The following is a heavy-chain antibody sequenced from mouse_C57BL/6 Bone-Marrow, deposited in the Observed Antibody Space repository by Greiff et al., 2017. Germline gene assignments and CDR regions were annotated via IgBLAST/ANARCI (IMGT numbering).Heavy chain of an antibody. CDR3: TSYYYGSSYFDY. CDR1: GFNIKDDY. V-gene: IGHV14-4*01. Sequence: VQLQQSGAELVRPGASVKLSCTASGFNIKDDYMHWVKQRPEQGLEWIGWIDPENGDTEYASKFQGKATITADTSSNTAYLQLSSLTSEDPAVYYCTSYYYGSSYFDYWGQGTTLTVSS. D-gene: IGHD1-1*01. J-gene: IGHJ2*01. CDR2: IDPENGDT.